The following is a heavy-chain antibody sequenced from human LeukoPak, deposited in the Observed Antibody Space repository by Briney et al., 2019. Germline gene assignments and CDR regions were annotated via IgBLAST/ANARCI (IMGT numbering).Heavy chain of an antibody. CDR2: ISSSSSYI. Sequence: GGSLRLSCAASGFTFSSYSMNWVRQAPGKGLEWVSSISSSSSYIYYADSVKGLFTISRDNAKNSLYLQMNSLRAEDTAVYYCASPRGYSSGWQIDYWGQGTLVTVSS. D-gene: IGHD6-19*01. V-gene: IGHV3-21*01. CDR3: ASPRGYSSGWQIDY. J-gene: IGHJ4*02. CDR1: GFTFSSYS.